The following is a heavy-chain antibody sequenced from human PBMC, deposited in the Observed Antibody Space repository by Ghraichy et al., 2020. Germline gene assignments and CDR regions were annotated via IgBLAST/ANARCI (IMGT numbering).Heavy chain of an antibody. CDR3: ARVRLGYCSSTSCYDVDY. CDR2: ISYDGSNK. V-gene: IGHV3-30-3*01. CDR1: GFTFSSYA. J-gene: IGHJ4*02. Sequence: GGSLRLSCAASGFTFSSYAMHWVRQAPGKGLEWVAVISYDGSNKYYADSVKGRFTISRDNSKNTLYLQMNSLRAEDTAVYYCARVRLGYCSSTSCYDVDYWGQGTLVTVSS. D-gene: IGHD2-2*01.